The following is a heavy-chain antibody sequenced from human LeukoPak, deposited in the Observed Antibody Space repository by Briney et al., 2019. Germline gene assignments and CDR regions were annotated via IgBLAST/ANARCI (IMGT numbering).Heavy chain of an antibody. CDR1: GYTFTSYT. CDR3: ARALNLFEAFDI. CDR2: INAGNGNT. J-gene: IGHJ3*02. D-gene: IGHD2-21*01. V-gene: IGHV1-3*03. Sequence: ASVKVSCKASGYTFTSYTIHWVRQAPGQRLEWMGWINAGNGNTKYSQEFQGRVTITRDTSASTAYMELSSLRSEDMAVHYCARALNLFEAFDIWGQGTMVTVSS.